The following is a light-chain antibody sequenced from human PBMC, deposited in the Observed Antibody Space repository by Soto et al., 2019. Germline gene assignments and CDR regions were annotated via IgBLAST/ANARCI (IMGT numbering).Light chain of an antibody. CDR2: DVS. Sequence: QSALTQPASVSGSPGQSITISCTGTSSDVCGYNYVSWYQQHPGKAPKLMIYDVSNRPSGVSNRFSGSKSGNTASLTISGLQAEDEADYYCISYKSISTLFGGGPKLTVL. CDR3: ISYKSISTL. V-gene: IGLV2-14*01. CDR1: SSDVCGYNY. J-gene: IGLJ2*01.